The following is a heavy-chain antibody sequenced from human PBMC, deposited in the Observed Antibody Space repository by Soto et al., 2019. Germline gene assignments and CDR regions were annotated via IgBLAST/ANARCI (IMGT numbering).Heavy chain of an antibody. CDR3: AKDHSIAASHGID. CDR2: ISNDGSDK. CDR1: GFTFNHYG. V-gene: IGHV3-30*18. J-gene: IGHJ3*01. Sequence: QVQLVESGGGVVQPGRSLGLSCAASGFTFNHYGMHWVRQAPGKGLEWVAAISNDGSDKYYADSVKGRLTISRDNSKNTLYLQMNSLRAEDTAVYYCAKDHSIAASHGIDWGQGTMVTVSS. D-gene: IGHD6-6*01.